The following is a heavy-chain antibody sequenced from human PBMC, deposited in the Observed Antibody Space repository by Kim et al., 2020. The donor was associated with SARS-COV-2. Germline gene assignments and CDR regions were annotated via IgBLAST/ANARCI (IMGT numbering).Heavy chain of an antibody. Sequence: GGSLRLSCAASGFTFSDYYMSWIRQAPGKGLEWVSYISSSGSTIYYADSVKGRFTISRDNAKNSLYLQMNSLRAEDTAVYYCATHCSGGSCYSGWFDPWGQGTLVTVSS. CDR3: ATHCSGGSCYSGWFDP. CDR2: ISSSGSTI. D-gene: IGHD2-15*01. CDR1: GFTFSDYY. V-gene: IGHV3-11*01. J-gene: IGHJ5*02.